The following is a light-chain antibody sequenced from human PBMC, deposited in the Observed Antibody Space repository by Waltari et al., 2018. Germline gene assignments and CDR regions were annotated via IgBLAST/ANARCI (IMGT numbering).Light chain of an antibody. J-gene: IGKJ1*01. CDR3: QQSYITPWT. Sequence: DIQMTQSPSSLSASVVDRITITCRASQSINTNLNWYQQKLGKAPKLLIYGASSLHSGVPSRFSGSGSGTEFTLTIDNLQPEDFATYHCQQSYITPWTFGQGTKVEIK. CDR1: QSINTN. CDR2: GAS. V-gene: IGKV1-39*01.